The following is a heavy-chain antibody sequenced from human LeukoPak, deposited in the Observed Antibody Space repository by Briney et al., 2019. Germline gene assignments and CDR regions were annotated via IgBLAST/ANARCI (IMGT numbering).Heavy chain of an antibody. J-gene: IGHJ6*02. D-gene: IGHD2/OR15-2a*01. Sequence: GESLKISCKGSGYSFSNYWIGWVRQMSGKGLEWMGIIYPGDSYTNYSPSFQGHVTISADKSIRTAYLQWSSLKASDTAMYYCARFLGRPINLYYYYGMDVWGQGTTVTVSS. CDR3: ARFLGRPINLYYYYGMDV. CDR1: GYSFSNYW. CDR2: IYPGDSYT. V-gene: IGHV5-51*01.